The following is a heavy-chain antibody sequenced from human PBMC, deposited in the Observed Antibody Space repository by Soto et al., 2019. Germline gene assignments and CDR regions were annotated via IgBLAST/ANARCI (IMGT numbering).Heavy chain of an antibody. D-gene: IGHD3-10*01. CDR2: IIPIFGTA. J-gene: IGHJ6*02. CDR3: ARVRFDYGSGSFYYGMDV. CDR1: GGTFSSCA. V-gene: IGHV1-69*13. Sequence: SVKVSCKASGGTFSSCAISWVRQAPGQGLEWMGGIIPIFGTANYAQKFQGRVTITADESTSTAYMELSSLRSEDTAVYYCARVRFDYGSGSFYYGMDVWGQGTTVTVSS.